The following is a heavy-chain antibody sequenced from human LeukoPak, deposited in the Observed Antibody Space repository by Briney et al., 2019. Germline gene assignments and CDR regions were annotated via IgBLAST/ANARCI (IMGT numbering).Heavy chain of an antibody. D-gene: IGHD4-17*01. V-gene: IGHV3-23*01. CDR2: IRGSGRHT. CDR3: ARDPNGDYIGAFDFQR. J-gene: IGHJ1*01. CDR1: EFTFSNYA. Sequence: GGSLRLSCVASEFTFSNYAMMWVRQTQERRLEWVSAIRGSGRHTFYADSVKGRFTISRDNFKNTLYLQMNSLRADDSAVYYCARDPNGDYIGAFDFQRWGLGTLVTVSS.